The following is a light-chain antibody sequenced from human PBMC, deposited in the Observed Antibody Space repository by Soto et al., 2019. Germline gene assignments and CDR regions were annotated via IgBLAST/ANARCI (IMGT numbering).Light chain of an antibody. CDR3: QVWDSATDHRV. CDR2: FDS. J-gene: IGLJ2*01. V-gene: IGLV3-21*04. CDR1: YIGSRS. Sequence: SYELAQPPSVSVAPGTTARITCGGNYIGSRSVHWYRQKPGQAPVLVIYFDSDRPSGIPERISGSNSGNTATLTISRVEAGDEADYYCQVWDSATDHRVFGGGTKLTVL.